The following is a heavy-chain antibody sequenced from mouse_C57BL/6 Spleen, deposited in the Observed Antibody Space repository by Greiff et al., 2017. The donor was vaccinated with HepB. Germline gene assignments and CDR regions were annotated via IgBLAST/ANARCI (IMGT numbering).Heavy chain of an antibody. CDR3: TRDEDYYGSSYDWYFDV. D-gene: IGHD1-1*01. J-gene: IGHJ1*03. V-gene: IGHV5S21*01. CDR1: GFTFSSYA. CDR2: ISSGGDYI. Sequence: VMLVESGEGLVKPGGSLKLSCAASGFTFSSYAMSWVRQTPEKRLEWVAYISSGGDYIYYADTVKGRFTISRDNARNTLYLQMSSLKSEDTAMYNCTRDEDYYGSSYDWYFDVWGTGTTVTVSS.